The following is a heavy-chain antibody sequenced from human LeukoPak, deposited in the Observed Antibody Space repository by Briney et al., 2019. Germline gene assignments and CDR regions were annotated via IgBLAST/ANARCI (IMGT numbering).Heavy chain of an antibody. CDR3: ARGYLGYCSSTSCSGFDP. CDR1: AGSFSGYY. V-gene: IGHV4-34*01. J-gene: IGHJ5*02. Sequence: PSETLSLTCSVYAGSFSGYYWGWIRHPPRKGLEWIGEINHSGSTNYNPSLKSRVTISVDTSKNQFSLKLSSVTAADTAVYYCARGYLGYCSSTSCSGFDPWGQGTLVTVSS. D-gene: IGHD2-2*01. CDR2: INHSGST.